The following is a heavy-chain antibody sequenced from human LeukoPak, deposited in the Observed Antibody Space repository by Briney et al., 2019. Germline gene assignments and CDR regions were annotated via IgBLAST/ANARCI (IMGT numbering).Heavy chain of an antibody. CDR2: ISSDGNTQ. D-gene: IGHD3-9*01. CDR3: VRDLTSGARFDF. J-gene: IGHJ4*01. V-gene: IGHV3-30*04. Sequence: GGSLRLSCVAFGFTFTDYAFNWVRQTPGKSMEWVAIISSDGNTQSYADPLKGRFTISRDNFRDTVFLELTTLRPEDTGLYYCVRDLTSGARFDFWGPGTLVTVSS. CDR1: GFTFTDYA.